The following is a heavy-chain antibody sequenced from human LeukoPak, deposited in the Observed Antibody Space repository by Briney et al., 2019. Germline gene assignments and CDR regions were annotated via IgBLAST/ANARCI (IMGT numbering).Heavy chain of an antibody. CDR1: GGTFSSYT. D-gene: IGHD1-26*01. CDR2: IIPILGIA. CDR3: ASTARWVGAEGGAFDI. V-gene: IGHV1-69*02. Sequence: SVKVSCKASGGTFSSYTISWVRQAPGQGLEWMGRIIPILGIANYAQKFQGRVTITADKSTSTAYMELSSLRSEDTAVYYCASTARWVGAEGGAFDIWGQGTMVSVSS. J-gene: IGHJ3*02.